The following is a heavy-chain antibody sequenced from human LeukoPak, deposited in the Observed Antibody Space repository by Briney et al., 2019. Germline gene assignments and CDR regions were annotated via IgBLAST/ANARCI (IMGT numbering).Heavy chain of an antibody. V-gene: IGHV3-23*01. Sequence: GGSLGLSCAASGFTFSSYTMSWVRQAPGKGLEWVSTITTSDGNTYYADSVKGRFTVSRGNSKNTLFLQMNSLRAEDTAVYYCAKDGGLWVSAHWGDSWGRGTLVTVSS. CDR2: ITTSDGNT. D-gene: IGHD7-27*01. CDR1: GFTFSSYT. CDR3: AKDGGLWVSAHWGDS. J-gene: IGHJ4*02.